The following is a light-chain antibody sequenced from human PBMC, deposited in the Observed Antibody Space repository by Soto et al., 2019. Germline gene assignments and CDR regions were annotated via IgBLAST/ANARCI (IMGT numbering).Light chain of an antibody. J-gene: IGKJ1*01. CDR3: QQYSSTPPT. V-gene: IGKV4-1*01. CDR1: QRVLYSSNNKNY. CDR2: WAS. Sequence: DIVMTQSPDSLSVSLGERATINCKSSQRVLYSSNNKNYLAWYQQKPGQPPKLLIYWASTRESGVPDRFSGSGSGTDFTLTISSLQAEDVAVYYCQQYSSTPPTFGQGTKVEIK.